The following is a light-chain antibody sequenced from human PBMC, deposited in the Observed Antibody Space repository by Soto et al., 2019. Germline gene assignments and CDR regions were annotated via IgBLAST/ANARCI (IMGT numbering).Light chain of an antibody. J-gene: IGLJ2*01. CDR3: ASWDDSLNGVV. V-gene: IGLV1-44*01. CDR2: SNN. Sequence: QSVLTQPPSASGTPGQRVTISCSGSSFNIGSNTVNWYQQLPGTAPKLLIYSNNQRPSGVPGRFSDSKSGTSASLAISGLQSEDEADYYCASWDDSLNGVVFGGGTKLTVL. CDR1: SFNIGSNT.